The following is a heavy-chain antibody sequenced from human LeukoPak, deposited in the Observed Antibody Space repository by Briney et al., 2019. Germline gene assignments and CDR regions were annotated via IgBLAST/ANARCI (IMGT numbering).Heavy chain of an antibody. J-gene: IGHJ6*02. V-gene: IGHV3-30*19. CDR2: ISYDGSNK. Sequence: GGSLRLSCAASGFTFSSHGMHWVRQAPGKGLEWVAVISYDGSNKYYADSVKGRFTISRDNSKNTLYLQMNSLRAEDTAVYYCARGIIGYYDCSGQTADGYGMDVWGQGTTVTVSS. D-gene: IGHD3-22*01. CDR1: GFTFSSHG. CDR3: ARGIIGYYDCSGQTADGYGMDV.